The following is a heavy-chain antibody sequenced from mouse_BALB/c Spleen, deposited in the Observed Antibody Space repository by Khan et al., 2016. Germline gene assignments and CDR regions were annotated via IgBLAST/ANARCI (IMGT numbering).Heavy chain of an antibody. CDR1: GFNIKDTY. V-gene: IGHV14-3*02. Sequence: VQLQQSGAELVKPGASVKLSCTAPGFNIKDTYMHWVKRRPEQGLEWIGRIDPANGNTKYDPKFQGKATITADTSSNTAYLQLSSLTSEDTAVYYSARSPYDYDVGFAYWGQGTLVTVSA. CDR2: IDPANGNT. D-gene: IGHD2-4*01. J-gene: IGHJ3*01. CDR3: ARSPYDYDVGFAY.